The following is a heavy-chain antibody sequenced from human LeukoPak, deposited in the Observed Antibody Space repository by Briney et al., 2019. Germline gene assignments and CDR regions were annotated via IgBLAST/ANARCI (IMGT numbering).Heavy chain of an antibody. CDR1: GFTFSGSA. CDR3: TTGGYSYGSVDV. J-gene: IGHJ6*04. V-gene: IGHV3-73*01. D-gene: IGHD5-18*01. CDR2: IRSKPNNYAT. Sequence: HPGGSLRLSWAASGFTFSGSAMHWVRQASGKGLEWVGRIRSKPNNYATAYAASVKGRFTISRDDSKNTAYLQMNSLKTEDTAVYYCTTGGYSYGSVDVWGKGTTVTVSS.